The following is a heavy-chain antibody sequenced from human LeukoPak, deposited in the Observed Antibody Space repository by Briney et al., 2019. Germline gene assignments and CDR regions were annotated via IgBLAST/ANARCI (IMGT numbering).Heavy chain of an antibody. Sequence: SEXXXXTCAVSGYSISSGYYWGWSRQPPGKGLEWIGSIHHSGSTYYNPSLKRRVTISVDTSKNQFSLKLSSVTAADTAVYYCARHRSDFWSGYYNYFDYWGQGTLVTVSS. CDR2: IHHSGST. V-gene: IGHV4-38-2*01. D-gene: IGHD3-3*01. J-gene: IGHJ4*02. CDR1: GYSISSGYY. CDR3: ARHRSDFWSGYYNYFDY.